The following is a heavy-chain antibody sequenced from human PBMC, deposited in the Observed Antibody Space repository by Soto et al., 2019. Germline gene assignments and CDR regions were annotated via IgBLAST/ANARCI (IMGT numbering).Heavy chain of an antibody. CDR1: GFTFSVQW. D-gene: IGHD3-3*01. CDR3: TTEEWYYFPS. V-gene: IGHV3-7*03. J-gene: IGHJ4*02. Sequence: PGGSLRLSCAASGFTFSVQWMSWVRQAPGKGLEWVATINQDASERYYVDSVKGRFSISRDNAKNSLYLQMNSLRAADTAVYYCTTEEWYYFPSWGQGTLVTVSS. CDR2: INQDASER.